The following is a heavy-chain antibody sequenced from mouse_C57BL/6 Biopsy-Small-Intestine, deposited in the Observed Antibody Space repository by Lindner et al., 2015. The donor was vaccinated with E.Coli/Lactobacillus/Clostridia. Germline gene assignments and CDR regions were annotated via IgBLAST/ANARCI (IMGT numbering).Heavy chain of an antibody. CDR3: ARIRGSYLNLYYFDY. D-gene: IGHD1-1*02. V-gene: IGHV1-63*01. J-gene: IGHJ2*01. CDR2: IIPVFDTT. CDR1: GYTSNNFA. Sequence: SVKVSCKASGYTSNNFAISWVRLAPGQGLEWMGGIIPVFDTTNYAQKFQDSITFTADKSTSTAYMELRSLRSEDTAVYYCARIRGSYLNLYYFDYWGQGTLVTVSS.